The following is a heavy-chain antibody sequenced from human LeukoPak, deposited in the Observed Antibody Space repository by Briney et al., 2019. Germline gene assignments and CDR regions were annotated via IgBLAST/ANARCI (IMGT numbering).Heavy chain of an antibody. V-gene: IGHV4-61*02. CDR1: GGSISSGSYY. CDR2: IYTSGST. J-gene: IGHJ2*01. Sequence: SQTLSRTCTVSGGSISSGSYYWSWIRQPAGKGVEWIGRIYTSGSTNYNPSLKSRVTISVDTSKNQFSLKLSSVTAADTAVYYCARDHFRYSSSSWYFDLWGRGTLVTVSS. CDR3: ARDHFRYSSSSWYFDL. D-gene: IGHD6-6*01.